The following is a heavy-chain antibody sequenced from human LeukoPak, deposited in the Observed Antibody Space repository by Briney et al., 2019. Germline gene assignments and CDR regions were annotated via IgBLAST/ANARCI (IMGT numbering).Heavy chain of an antibody. D-gene: IGHD3-22*01. CDR3: ARGRRDYYDSSG. CDR1: GFTFSSYA. J-gene: IGHJ4*02. CDR2: IYSGGST. Sequence: GGSLRLSCAASGFTFSSYAMSWVRQAPGKGLEWVSVIYSGGSTYYADSVKGRFTISRDNSKNTLYLQMNSLRAEDTAVYYCARGRRDYYDSSGWGQGTLVTVSS. V-gene: IGHV3-53*01.